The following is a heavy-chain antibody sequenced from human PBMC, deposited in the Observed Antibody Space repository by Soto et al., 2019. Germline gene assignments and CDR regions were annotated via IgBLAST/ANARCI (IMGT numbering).Heavy chain of an antibody. Sequence: PGWSXRLSGSSSGCTFSSYGIDGFRHAPGKGLEWVAVISYDGSNKYYADSVKGRFTISRDNSKNTLYLQMNSPRAEDTAVYYCGNDRGYSGFKFDYWGQGTLVTVSS. CDR2: ISYDGSNK. CDR1: GCTFSSYG. CDR3: GNDRGYSGFKFDY. J-gene: IGHJ4*02. V-gene: IGHV3-30*18. D-gene: IGHD5-12*01.